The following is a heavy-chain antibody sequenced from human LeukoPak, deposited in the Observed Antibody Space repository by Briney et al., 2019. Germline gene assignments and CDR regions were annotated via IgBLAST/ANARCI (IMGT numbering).Heavy chain of an antibody. CDR1: GITFSNYA. Sequence: GGPLRLSCVASGITFSNYAVSWVRQAPEKGLDWVSVISGSAHKIRYADSVKGRFTISRDNSENIVYLQMNSLRAEDTAVYFCAKYSGSYYYPPNWDSWGQGTLVTVSS. D-gene: IGHD1-26*01. J-gene: IGHJ4*02. CDR3: AKYSGSYYYPPNWDS. V-gene: IGHV3-23*01. CDR2: ISGSAHKI.